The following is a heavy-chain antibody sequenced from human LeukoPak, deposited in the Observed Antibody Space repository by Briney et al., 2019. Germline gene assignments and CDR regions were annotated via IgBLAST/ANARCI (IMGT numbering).Heavy chain of an antibody. CDR2: IHTSEGT. Sequence: SQTLSLTCNVSGGSVRSGRRGSYYWSWLRQPAGKGLEWVGRIHTSEGTDSNPSLQSRVTISADTSKTQFSLGLISVPAAVTAVYYCVRGGVSNALPLDHWGRGILVTVSS. CDR1: GGSVRSGRRGSYY. J-gene: IGHJ4*02. V-gene: IGHV4-61*02. CDR3: VRGGVSNALPLDH. D-gene: IGHD2-8*02.